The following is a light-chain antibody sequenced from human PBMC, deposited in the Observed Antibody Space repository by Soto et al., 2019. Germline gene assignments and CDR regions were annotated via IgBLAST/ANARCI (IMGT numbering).Light chain of an antibody. V-gene: IGLV3-21*02. CDR1: NIGSKN. Sequence: SYELTQPPSVSVAPGQTARITCGGDNIGSKNVHWHHQKPGQAPVLVVYDDIDRPSGIPERFSGSNSGNTATLTISRVEAGDEADYYCQVWDSSSEHWVFGGGTKLTVL. CDR2: DDI. CDR3: QVWDSSSEHWV. J-gene: IGLJ3*02.